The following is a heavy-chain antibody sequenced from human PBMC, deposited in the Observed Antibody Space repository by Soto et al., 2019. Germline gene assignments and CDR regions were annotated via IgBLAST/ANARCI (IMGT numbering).Heavy chain of an antibody. D-gene: IGHD3-16*01. CDR2: ISGSGGST. Sequence: GGSLRLSCAASGFTFSSYAMSWVRQAPGKGLEWVSAISGSGGSTYYADSVKGRFTISRDNSKNTLYLQMNSLRAEDTAVYYCAKVGEGVPWAVTIHTYYFDYWGQGTLVTVSS. CDR3: AKVGEGVPWAVTIHTYYFDY. CDR1: GFTFSSYA. V-gene: IGHV3-23*01. J-gene: IGHJ4*02.